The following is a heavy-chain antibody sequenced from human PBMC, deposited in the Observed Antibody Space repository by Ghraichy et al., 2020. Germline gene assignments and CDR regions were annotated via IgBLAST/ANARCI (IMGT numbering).Heavy chain of an antibody. D-gene: IGHD4-23*01. CDR3: ARGSTVVRYYYYGMDV. V-gene: IGHV3-48*02. Sequence: GSLRLSCVGSGFTVSSYSMNWVRQAPGKGLEWVSYITSSGRFISYADSVKGRFTVSRDNAQNSLYLQMRSLRDEDTAVYYCARGSTVVRYYYYGMDVWGQGTTVTVSS. J-gene: IGHJ6*02. CDR2: ITSSGRFI. CDR1: GFTVSSYS.